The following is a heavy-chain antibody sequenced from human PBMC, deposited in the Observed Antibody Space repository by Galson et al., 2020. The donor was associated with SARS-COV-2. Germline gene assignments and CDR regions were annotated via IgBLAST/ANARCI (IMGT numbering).Heavy chain of an antibody. Sequence: GGSLRLSCAASGFTFGDYAMHWVRQAPGKGLEWVSLISWDGRSSYSADSVKGRFTISRDNSKNSLYLQMSSLRVEDTALYFCAKDPSGGVGAAAAPSFDSWGQGTLVTVS. CDR2: ISWDGRSS. V-gene: IGHV3-43D*03. D-gene: IGHD1-26*01. J-gene: IGHJ4*02. CDR1: GFTFGDYA. CDR3: AKDPSGGVGAAAAPSFDS.